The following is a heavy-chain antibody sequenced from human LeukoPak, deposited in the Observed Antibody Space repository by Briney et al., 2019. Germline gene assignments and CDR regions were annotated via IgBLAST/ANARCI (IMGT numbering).Heavy chain of an antibody. V-gene: IGHV4-59*01. CDR2: IFDSGNT. J-gene: IGHJ4*02. CDR1: GGSIINYF. CDR3: ARGQYSSGWYYFDY. D-gene: IGHD6-19*01. Sequence: SETLSLTCTVSGGSIINYFWSWIRQPPGQGLEWIGYIFDSGNTNYKPSLNSRVTMSLDTSKNQFSLKLSSVTAADSAIYYCARGQYSSGWYYFDYWGQGTLVTVSS.